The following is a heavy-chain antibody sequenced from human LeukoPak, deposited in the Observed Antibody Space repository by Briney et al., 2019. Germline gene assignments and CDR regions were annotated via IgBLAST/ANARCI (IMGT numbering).Heavy chain of an antibody. V-gene: IGHV4-4*07. CDR3: ARDLVVVIAGYYYCYMDV. Sequence: SETLSLTCTVSGGSISSYYWSWIRQPAGKGLEWVGRIYTSGSTNYNPSLKSRVTMSVDTSKNQFSLKLSSVTAADTAVYYCARDLVVVIAGYYYCYMDVRGKGTTVTVSS. CDR2: IYTSGST. D-gene: IGHD3-22*01. J-gene: IGHJ6*03. CDR1: GGSISSYY.